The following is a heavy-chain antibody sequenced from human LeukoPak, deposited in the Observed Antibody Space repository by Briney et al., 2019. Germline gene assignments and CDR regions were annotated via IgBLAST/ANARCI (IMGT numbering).Heavy chain of an antibody. D-gene: IGHD2-21*02. CDR2: ISSSSSYI. J-gene: IGHJ3*02. V-gene: IGHV3-21*01. CDR1: GFTFSSYS. Sequence: GGSLRLSCAASGFTFSSYSMNWVRQAPGKGLEWVSSISSSSSYIYYADSVKGRFTISRDKSKNTLYLQMNSLRAEDTAVYYCARSDYCGGDCYPFAFDIWGQGTMVTVSS. CDR3: ARSDYCGGDCYPFAFDI.